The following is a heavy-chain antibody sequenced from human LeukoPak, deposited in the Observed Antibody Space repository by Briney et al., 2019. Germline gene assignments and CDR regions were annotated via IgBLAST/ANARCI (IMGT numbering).Heavy chain of an antibody. CDR1: GFTFTSYS. V-gene: IGHV3-21*01. Sequence: PGGSLRLSCAASGFTFTSYSMNWVRQAPGKGLEWVSSISSSSSSYIYNADSVKGRFTISRDNAKKSLYLQMNSLRAEDTAVYYCARTHYGDLGSDWSFDLWGRGTLVTVSS. J-gene: IGHJ2*01. D-gene: IGHD4-17*01. CDR3: ARTHYGDLGSDWSFDL. CDR2: ISSSSSSYI.